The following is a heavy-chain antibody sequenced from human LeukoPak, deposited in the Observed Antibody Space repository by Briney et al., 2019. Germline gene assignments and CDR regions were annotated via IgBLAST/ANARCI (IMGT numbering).Heavy chain of an antibody. Sequence: GGSLRLSCVASGFTFSTYWMHWVRQAPGKGLVWVSRINSDGSSTSYADSVKGRFTISRDNAKNTLYLQMNSLRAEDTAAYYCAKVTTLEWLPIDAFDIWGQGTMVTVSS. CDR2: INSDGSST. J-gene: IGHJ3*02. CDR1: GFTFSTYW. D-gene: IGHD3-3*01. CDR3: AKVTTLEWLPIDAFDI. V-gene: IGHV3-74*01.